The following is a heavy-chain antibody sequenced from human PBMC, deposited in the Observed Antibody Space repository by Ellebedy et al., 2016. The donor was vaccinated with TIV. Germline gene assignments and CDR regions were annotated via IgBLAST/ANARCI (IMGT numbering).Heavy chain of an antibody. CDR3: ASNYATYYDILTGYVFDY. CDR1: GFTFSNYA. Sequence: GGSLRLSXAASGFTFSNYALHWVRQAPGKGLEWVALISYDGTNKYYADSVKGRFTISRDNFKSTLYLQMNSLRAEDTAVYYCASNYATYYDILTGYVFDYWGQGTLVTVSS. CDR2: ISYDGTNK. D-gene: IGHD3-9*01. J-gene: IGHJ4*02. V-gene: IGHV3-30-3*01.